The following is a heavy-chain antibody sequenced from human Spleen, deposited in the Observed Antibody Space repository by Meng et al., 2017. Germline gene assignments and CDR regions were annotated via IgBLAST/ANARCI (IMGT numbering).Heavy chain of an antibody. Sequence: AGSLRLSCAASGFTFSSYEMNWVRQAPGKGLVWVSRISSDGSSTRYADSVKGRFTISRDNANNTLFLQMNGPIAEDTAVYYCTREGASVISLDYWGQGTLVTVSS. V-gene: IGHV3-74*01. J-gene: IGHJ4*02. CDR2: ISSDGSST. CDR1: GFTFSSYE. CDR3: TREGASVISLDY. D-gene: IGHD4-23*01.